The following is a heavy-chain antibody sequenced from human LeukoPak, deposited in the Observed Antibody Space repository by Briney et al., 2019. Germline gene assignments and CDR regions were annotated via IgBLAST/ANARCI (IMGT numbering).Heavy chain of an antibody. Sequence: SETLSLTCTDPGGSISSHYWSWIRQPPGKGLEVTGNIYYSGSTNYTHSLKSRVIISVDTSKNQFSLKLSSVTAADTAVYYCARVGYSGYDYDYWGQGTLVTVSS. CDR3: ARVGYSGYDYDY. CDR2: IYYSGST. J-gene: IGHJ4*02. CDR1: GGSISSHY. V-gene: IGHV4-59*11. D-gene: IGHD5-12*01.